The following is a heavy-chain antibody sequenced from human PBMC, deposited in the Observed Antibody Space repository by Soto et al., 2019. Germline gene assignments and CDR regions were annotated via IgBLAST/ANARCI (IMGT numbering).Heavy chain of an antibody. V-gene: IGHV1-18*01. J-gene: IGHJ3*02. D-gene: IGHD3-22*01. Sequence: ASVKVSCKASGYIFTNYVISWVRQAPGQGLEWMGWISPYNQNTNYAQRLQGKVSMTTATATSTAYMELRSLRSDDTAVYYCARVVTQLPYYYDRSGYSWAFDIWGQGTMVTVSS. CDR2: ISPYNQNT. CDR1: GYIFTNYV. CDR3: ARVVTQLPYYYDRSGYSWAFDI.